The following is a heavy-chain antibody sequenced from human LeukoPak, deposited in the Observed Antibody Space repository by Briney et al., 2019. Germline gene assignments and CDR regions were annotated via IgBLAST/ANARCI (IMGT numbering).Heavy chain of an antibody. D-gene: IGHD3-10*01. Sequence: GESLKISCKGSGYSFPSYWIGWVRQMPGKGLEWMGIIYIGDSDTRYSPSFQGQVTISADKSIGTAYLQWSSLKASDTAMYYCARQVRFGELLYIDPWGQGTLVTVSS. J-gene: IGHJ5*02. CDR2: IYIGDSDT. V-gene: IGHV5-51*01. CDR3: ARQVRFGELLYIDP. CDR1: GYSFPSYW.